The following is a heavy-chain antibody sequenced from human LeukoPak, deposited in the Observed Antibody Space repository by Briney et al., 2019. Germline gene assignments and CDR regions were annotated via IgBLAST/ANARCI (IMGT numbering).Heavy chain of an antibody. V-gene: IGHV4-59*01. J-gene: IGHJ5*02. CDR3: ARGQGSSWTGWFDP. Sequence: SETLSLTCTVSGGSISSYYWTWIRQPPGKGLEWIGYIYYSGNTNYNPSLKSRITISVDTSKNQFSLKLSSVTASDTAVYYCARGQGSSWTGWFDPWGRGTLVTVSS. CDR1: GGSISSYY. D-gene: IGHD6-13*01. CDR2: IYYSGNT.